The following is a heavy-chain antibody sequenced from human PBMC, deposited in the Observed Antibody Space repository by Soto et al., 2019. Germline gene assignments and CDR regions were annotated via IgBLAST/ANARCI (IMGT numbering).Heavy chain of an antibody. J-gene: IGHJ6*02. CDR3: ARGREIAARPSYYYGMDV. CDR1: GYSFTSYW. V-gene: IGHV5-51*01. D-gene: IGHD6-6*01. Sequence: PGESLKISCKGSGYSFTSYWIGWVRQMPGKGLEWMGIIYPGDSDTRYSPSFQGQVTISADKSISTAYLQWSSLKASDTAVYYCARGREIAARPSYYYGMDVWGQGTTVTVSS. CDR2: IYPGDSDT.